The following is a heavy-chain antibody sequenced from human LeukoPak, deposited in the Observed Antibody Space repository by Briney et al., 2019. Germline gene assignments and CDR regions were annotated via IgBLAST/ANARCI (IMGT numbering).Heavy chain of an antibody. CDR1: GFTVSSKY. CDR2: IYSGGST. Sequence: GGSLRLSCAASGFTVSSKYMSWVRQAPGKGLEWVSVIYSGGSTYYADSVKGRFTISRDNSKNTVDLQMNSLRVGDTAVYYCTMRGNTWYDCWGQGTLVTVSS. V-gene: IGHV3-53*01. CDR3: TMRGNTWYDC. D-gene: IGHD6-13*01. J-gene: IGHJ4*02.